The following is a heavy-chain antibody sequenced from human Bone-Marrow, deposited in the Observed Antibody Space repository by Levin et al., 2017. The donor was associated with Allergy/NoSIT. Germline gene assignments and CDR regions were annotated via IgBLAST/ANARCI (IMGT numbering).Heavy chain of an antibody. CDR2: ISWNSSIV. J-gene: IGHJ3*02. Sequence: GGSLRLSCGASGFAFHDYAMHWVRQAPGKGLEWVSGISWNSSIVGYADSAKGRFTISRDNAKNFLYLQMKSLRVEDTAFYYCAKTGRDYGYGFDTWGQGTMVTVSS. V-gene: IGHV3-9*01. D-gene: IGHD4-17*01. CDR1: GFAFHDYA. CDR3: AKTGRDYGYGFDT.